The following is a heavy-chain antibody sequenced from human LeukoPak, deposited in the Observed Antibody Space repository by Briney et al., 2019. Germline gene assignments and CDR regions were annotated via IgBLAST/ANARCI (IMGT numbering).Heavy chain of an antibody. V-gene: IGHV4-4*07. Sequence: PSETLSLTCTVSGGSISSYYWSWIRQPAGKGLEWIGRIYTSGSTNYNPSLKSRVTMSVDTSKNQFSLKLSSVTAANTAVYYCARDFRQDHRGLFDYWGQGTLVTVSS. CDR1: GGSISSYY. CDR3: ARDFRQDHRGLFDY. CDR2: IYTSGST. J-gene: IGHJ4*02.